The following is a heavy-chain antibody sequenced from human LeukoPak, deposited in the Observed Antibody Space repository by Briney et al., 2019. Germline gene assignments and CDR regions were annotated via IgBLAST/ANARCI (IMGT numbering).Heavy chain of an antibody. D-gene: IGHD3-10*01. J-gene: IGHJ3*02. CDR3: ARWSYYYGSGSRFRAFDI. CDR2: ISAYNGNT. Sequence: ASVRVSCKASGYTFTSYGISWVRQAPGQGLEWMGWISAYNGNTNYAQKLQGRVTMTTDTSTSTACMELRSLRSDDTAVYYCARWSYYYGSGSRFRAFDIWGQGTMVTVSS. CDR1: GYTFTSYG. V-gene: IGHV1-18*01.